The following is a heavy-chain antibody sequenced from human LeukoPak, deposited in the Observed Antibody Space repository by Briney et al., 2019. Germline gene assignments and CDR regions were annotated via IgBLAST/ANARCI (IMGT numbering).Heavy chain of an antibody. CDR2: ISYDGSNK. Sequence: GGSLRLSCALSGSTFSSYAMRWVRQAPGKGLEWVAVISYDGSNKYYADSVKGRFTISRDNSKNTLYLQMNSLRAEDTAVYYCARSRDCSGGSCKWGWFDPWGQGTLVTVSS. CDR3: ARSRDCSGGSCKWGWFDP. J-gene: IGHJ5*02. CDR1: GSTFSSYA. V-gene: IGHV3-30-3*01. D-gene: IGHD2-15*01.